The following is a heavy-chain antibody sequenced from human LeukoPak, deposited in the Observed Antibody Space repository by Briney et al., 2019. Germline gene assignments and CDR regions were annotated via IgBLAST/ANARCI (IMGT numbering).Heavy chain of an antibody. CDR3: ARGGDPLGLWEWLLTYYYYGMDV. Sequence: ASVKVSCKASGYTFTSYYMHWVRQASGQGLEWMGIIDPSGGSTSYAQKFQGRVTMTRDTSTSTVYMELSSLRSEDTAVYYCARGGDPLGLWEWLLTYYYYGMDVWGQGTTVTVSS. D-gene: IGHD3-3*01. V-gene: IGHV1-46*01. CDR1: GYTFTSYY. J-gene: IGHJ6*02. CDR2: IDPSGGST.